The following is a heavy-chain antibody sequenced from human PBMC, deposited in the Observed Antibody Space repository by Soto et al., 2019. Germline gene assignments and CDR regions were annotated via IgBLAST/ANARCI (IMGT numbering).Heavy chain of an antibody. CDR2: IYHSGST. CDR1: DGSISSSNW. J-gene: IGHJ4*02. V-gene: IGHV4-4*02. Sequence: SETLSLTCAVSDGSISSSNWWSWVRQHPGKGLEWIGEIYHSGSTNYNPSLKSRVTISVDKSKNQFSLKLSSVTAADTAVYYCARVPSQKEGRVFDYWGQGTLVTVSS. CDR3: ARVPSQKEGRVFDY.